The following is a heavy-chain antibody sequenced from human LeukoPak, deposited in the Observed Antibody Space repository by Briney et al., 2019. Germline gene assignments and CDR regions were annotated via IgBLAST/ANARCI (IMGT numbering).Heavy chain of an antibody. Sequence: ASVKVSCKVSGYTLTELSMHWVRQAPGKGLEWMGGFDPEDGETIYAQKFQGRVTMTEDTSTDTAYMELSILRSEDTAVYYCATDRRGAFHFDYWGQGTLVTVSS. J-gene: IGHJ4*02. V-gene: IGHV1-24*01. CDR3: ATDRRGAFHFDY. D-gene: IGHD1-26*01. CDR2: FDPEDGET. CDR1: GYTLTELS.